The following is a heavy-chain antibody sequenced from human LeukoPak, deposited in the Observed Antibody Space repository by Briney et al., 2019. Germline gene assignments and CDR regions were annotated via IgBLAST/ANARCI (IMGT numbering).Heavy chain of an antibody. J-gene: IGHJ6*03. CDR3: ARAAYYYYYMDV. Sequence: PGRSLRLSCAASGFTFSSYAMHWVRQAPGKGLEWVAVISYDGSNKYYADSVKGRFTISRDNSKNTLYLQMNSLRAEDTAVYYCARAAYYYYYMDVWGKGTTVTVSS. V-gene: IGHV3-30*01. CDR1: GFTFSSYA. CDR2: ISYDGSNK.